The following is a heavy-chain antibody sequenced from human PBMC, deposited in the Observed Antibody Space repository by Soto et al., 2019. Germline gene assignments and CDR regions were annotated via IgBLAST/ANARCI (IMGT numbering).Heavy chain of an antibody. CDR2: IRSKTDGGTT. CDR1: GITFSNAW. J-gene: IGHJ3*02. V-gene: IGHV3-15*01. Sequence: GGSLRLSCAASGITFSNAWMNWVRQAPGKGLEYIGRIRSKTDGGTTEYAAPVEGRFTISRDDSKNTLYLQMGGLKTEDTAVYYCTTTRPGTNVFDNWGQGTLVTVPS. D-gene: IGHD6-13*01. CDR3: TTTRPGTNVFDN.